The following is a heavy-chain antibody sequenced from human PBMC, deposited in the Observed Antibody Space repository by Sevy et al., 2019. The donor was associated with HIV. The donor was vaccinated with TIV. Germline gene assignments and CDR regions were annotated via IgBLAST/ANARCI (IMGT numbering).Heavy chain of an antibody. CDR3: VKDRSGSYSFDY. D-gene: IGHD1-26*01. CDR2: ISWSSGNI. CDR1: GFTFDDYT. J-gene: IGHJ4*02. V-gene: IGHV3-9*01. Sequence: GGSLRLSCAASGFTFDDYTMNWVRQAPGKGLEWVSGISWSSGNIAYADSVEGRFTISRDNAKNSLYLQMNRLRVEDTALYYSVKDRSGSYSFDYWGQGTLVTVSS.